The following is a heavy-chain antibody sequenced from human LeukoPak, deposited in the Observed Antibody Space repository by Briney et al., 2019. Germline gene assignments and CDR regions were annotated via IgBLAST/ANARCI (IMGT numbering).Heavy chain of an antibody. D-gene: IGHD2-8*01. Sequence: SATLSLTCTVSGGSISSYYWSWIRQPPGEGLEWGGYIYYSGSTNYNPSLKSRVTISVDTSKNQFSLKLSSVTAADAAVYYCSREVGYCTNGVCPQGWFDPWGQGTLVTVSS. CDR3: SREVGYCTNGVCPQGWFDP. CDR1: GGSISSYY. V-gene: IGHV4-59*01. J-gene: IGHJ5*02. CDR2: IYYSGST.